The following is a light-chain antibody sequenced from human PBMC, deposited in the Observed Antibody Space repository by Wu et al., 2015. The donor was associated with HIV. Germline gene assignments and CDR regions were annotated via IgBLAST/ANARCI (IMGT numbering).Light chain of an antibody. Sequence: EMVMTQSPATLSVFPGERVTLSRRASQSIRASLAWYQHKSGQAPRLLIYGASNRATGVSARFSGSGSGTDFTLTISSPLEPEDFAVYYCQQRDYWPLIFGQGTRLEIK. V-gene: IGKV3-11*01. CDR2: GAS. CDR3: QQRDYWPLI. CDR1: QSIRAS. J-gene: IGKJ5*01.